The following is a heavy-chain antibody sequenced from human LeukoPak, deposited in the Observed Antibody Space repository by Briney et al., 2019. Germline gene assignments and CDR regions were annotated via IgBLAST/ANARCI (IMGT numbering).Heavy chain of an antibody. Sequence: GGSLRLSCAVSGLTFDDYAMHWVRQAPGKGLEWVSGISWNSGSIGYADSVKGRFTISRDNAKNSLYLQMDSLRAEDTAVYYCARDFLHSSTSRPFDYWGQGTLVTVSS. CDR3: ARDFLHSSTSRPFDY. CDR2: ISWNSGSI. J-gene: IGHJ4*02. V-gene: IGHV3-9*01. CDR1: GLTFDDYA. D-gene: IGHD2-2*01.